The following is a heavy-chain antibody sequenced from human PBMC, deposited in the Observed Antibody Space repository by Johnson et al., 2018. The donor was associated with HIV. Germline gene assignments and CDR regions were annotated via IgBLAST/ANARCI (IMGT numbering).Heavy chain of an antibody. CDR3: YCTDHVGAGSESKGTFDA. CDR1: GFTFSSYA. CDR2: INWNGGIT. Sequence: VQLVESGGGLVQPGGSLRLSCAASGFTFSSYAMSWVRQTPGKGLEWVSGINWNGGITGYADSVKGRFTISRDNAKNTLYLQMTSLRQDDTAVYSCYCTDHVGAGSESKGTFDAWGQGTMVTVSS. V-gene: IGHV3-20*04. D-gene: IGHD3-10*01. J-gene: IGHJ3*01.